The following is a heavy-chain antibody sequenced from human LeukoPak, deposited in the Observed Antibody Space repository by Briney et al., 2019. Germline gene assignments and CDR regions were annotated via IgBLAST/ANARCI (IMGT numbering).Heavy chain of an antibody. Sequence: AGSLRLSCAASGFTFSSYSMNWVRQAPGKGLEWVSSISSSSSYIYYADSVKGRFTISRDNAKNSLYLQMNSLRAEETAVYYCARGESYSSGWSEIKLGYYYYMDVWGKGTTVTVSS. CDR2: ISSSSSYI. CDR3: ARGESYSSGWSEIKLGYYYYMDV. J-gene: IGHJ6*03. CDR1: GFTFSSYS. D-gene: IGHD6-19*01. V-gene: IGHV3-21*01.